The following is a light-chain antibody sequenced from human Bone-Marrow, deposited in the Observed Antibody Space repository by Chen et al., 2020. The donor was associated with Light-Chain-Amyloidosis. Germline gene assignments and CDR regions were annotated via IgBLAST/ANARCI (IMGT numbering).Light chain of an antibody. CDR2: AVS. J-gene: IGLJ1*01. CDR1: SGDVGTYNY. Sequence: QSPLTQPASVSGSPGQSITISCIGTSGDVGTYNYVSWYQQHPGKAPKVMIYAVSNRPSGVSNRFSGSKSGNTASLTISGLQAEDEADYYCSSFTSSSSYVFGPGTKVTVL. CDR3: SSFTSSSSYV. V-gene: IGLV2-14*01.